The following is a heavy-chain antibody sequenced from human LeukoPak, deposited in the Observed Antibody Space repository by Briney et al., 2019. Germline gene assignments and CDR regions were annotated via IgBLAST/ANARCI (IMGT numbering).Heavy chain of an antibody. D-gene: IGHD4-17*01. J-gene: IGHJ6*02. V-gene: IGHV4-59*01. CDR2: IYYSGST. Sequence: PSQTLSLTCTVSGGSISSYYWSWIRQPPGKGLEWIGYIYYSGSTNYNPSLKSRVTLSVDTSKNQFSLKLSSVTAADTAVYYCARMTGYGDYDYYYYGMDVWGQGTTVTVSS. CDR3: ARMTGYGDYDYYYYGMDV. CDR1: GGSISSYY.